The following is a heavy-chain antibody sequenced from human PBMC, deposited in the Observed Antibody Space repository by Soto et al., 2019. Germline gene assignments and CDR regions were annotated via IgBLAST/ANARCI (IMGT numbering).Heavy chain of an antibody. D-gene: IGHD5-18*01. CDR3: ARGRWIQLWLGYYYYGMDV. CDR1: GASFSGYC. Sequence: SETLSLTCAVYGASFSGYCWGWIRQPQGKGLGWIGEINHSGSTNYNPSLKSRVAISVDTSKNQFSLKLSSVTAADTAVYYCARGRWIQLWLGYYYYGMDVWGQGTTVT. CDR2: INHSGST. J-gene: IGHJ6*02. V-gene: IGHV4-34*01.